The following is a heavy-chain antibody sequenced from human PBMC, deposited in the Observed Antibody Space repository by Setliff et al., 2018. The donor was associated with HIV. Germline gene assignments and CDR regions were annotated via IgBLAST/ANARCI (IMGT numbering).Heavy chain of an antibody. J-gene: IGHJ4*01. CDR3: AKDGISGGAYPPYYFDY. CDR1: GFTFNTYA. V-gene: IGHV3-23*01. CDR2: ISGSGGST. Sequence: SLKISCAASGFTFNTYAMSWVRQAPGKGLEWVSVISGSGGSTFYADSVKGRFTISRDNSKNTLYLQMNRLRVEDTAVYYCAKDGISGGAYPPYYFDYWGHGTLVTVSS. D-gene: IGHD2-15*01.